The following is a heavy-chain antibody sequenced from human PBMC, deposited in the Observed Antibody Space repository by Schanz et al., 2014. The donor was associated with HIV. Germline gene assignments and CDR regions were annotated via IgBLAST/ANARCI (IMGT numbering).Heavy chain of an antibody. J-gene: IGHJ2*01. Sequence: VQLVESGGGLVKPGGSLRLSCAASGFTFRSYGMHWVRQAPGKGLEWVSAISGSSITYSADSVKGRFTISRDNSKNTLYLQMNSLRAEDTAVYYCALSRPSGYGGSWYFDLWGRGTLVAVSS. CDR2: ISGSSIT. CDR1: GFTFRSYG. CDR3: ALSRPSGYGGSWYFDL. D-gene: IGHD2-15*01. V-gene: IGHV3-NL1*01.